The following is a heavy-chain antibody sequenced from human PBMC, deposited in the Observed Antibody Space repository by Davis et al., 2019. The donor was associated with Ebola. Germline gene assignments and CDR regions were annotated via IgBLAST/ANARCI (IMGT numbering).Heavy chain of an antibody. D-gene: IGHD5-18*01. CDR2: INTNTGNP. CDR3: ARGGGNTAMVYYYYGMDV. Sequence: ASVKVSCKASGYTFTSYAMHWVRQAPGQGLEWMGWINTNTGNPTYAQGFTGRFVFSLDTSVSTAYLQISSLKAEDTAVYYCARGGGNTAMVYYYYGMDVWGKGTTVTVSS. CDR1: GYTFTSYA. V-gene: IGHV7-4-1*02. J-gene: IGHJ6*04.